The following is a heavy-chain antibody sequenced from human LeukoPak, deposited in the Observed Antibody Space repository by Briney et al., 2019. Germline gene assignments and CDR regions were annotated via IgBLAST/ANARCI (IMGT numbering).Heavy chain of an antibody. D-gene: IGHD3-22*01. V-gene: IGHV3-64*04. Sequence: GGSLRLSCSASGFTVTHYAMHWVRQAPGKGLEYVSAVDANGRTTYYADSVKGRFTISRDKSKNTLYLQMNSLRAEDTAVYYCARLPTFYYDSSHYHYDYWGQGTLVTVSS. J-gene: IGHJ4*02. CDR3: ARLPTFYYDSSHYHYDY. CDR1: GFTVTHYA. CDR2: VDANGRTT.